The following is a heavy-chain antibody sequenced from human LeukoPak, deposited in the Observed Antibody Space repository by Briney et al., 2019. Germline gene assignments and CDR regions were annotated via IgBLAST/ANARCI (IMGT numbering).Heavy chain of an antibody. CDR2: INGYNGQT. J-gene: IGHJ4*02. D-gene: IGHD3-16*01. Sequence: ASVKVSCKTSGYTFDSHGFSWVRQAPGQGLKWMGWINGYNGQTNYAQKVQGRVTVTTDTSTSTSYMELRSLRSDDTAVYYCTREQGGNFDSWGQGTLVTVSS. V-gene: IGHV1-18*01. CDR1: GYTFDSHG. CDR3: TREQGGNFDS.